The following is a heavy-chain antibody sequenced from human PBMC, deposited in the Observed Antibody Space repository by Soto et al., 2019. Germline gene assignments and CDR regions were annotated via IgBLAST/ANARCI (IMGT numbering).Heavy chain of an antibody. D-gene: IGHD4-17*01. V-gene: IGHV1-69*13. CDR1: GGTFSSYA. Sequence: RASVKVSCKASGGTFSSYAISWVRQAPGQGLEWMGGIIPIFGTANYAQKFQGRVTITADESTSTAYMELSSLRSEDTAVYYCARAARHDYGDYDPSFDYWGQGTLVTVSS. J-gene: IGHJ4*02. CDR3: ARAARHDYGDYDPSFDY. CDR2: IIPIFGTA.